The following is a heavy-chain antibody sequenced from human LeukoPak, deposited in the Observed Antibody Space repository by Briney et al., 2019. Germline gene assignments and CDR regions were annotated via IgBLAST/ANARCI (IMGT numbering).Heavy chain of an antibody. V-gene: IGHV4-59*01. CDR3: GRHNYGSGSHYPHFDY. Sequence: SETLSLTCSVSGGSISSYYWSWIRQPPGKGLECIGYIYFSGNTNYNPSLKSRVTISVDTSKNQFSLHLTSVTAADTAVYYCGRHNYGSGSHYPHFDYWGPGTLVTVSS. J-gene: IGHJ4*02. D-gene: IGHD3-10*01. CDR1: GGSISSYY. CDR2: IYFSGNT.